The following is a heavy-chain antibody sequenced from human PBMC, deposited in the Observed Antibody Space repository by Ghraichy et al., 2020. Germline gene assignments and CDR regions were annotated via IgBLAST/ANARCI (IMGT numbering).Heavy chain of an antibody. D-gene: IGHD6-13*01. Sequence: SETLSLTCAVSGGSISSGGYSWSWIRQPPGKGLEWIGYIYHSGSTYYNPSLKSRVTISVDRSKNQFSLKLSSVTAADTAVYYCARAGGQQADYWGQGTLVTVSS. J-gene: IGHJ4*02. CDR3: ARAGGQQADY. CDR1: GGSISSGGYS. CDR2: IYHSGST. V-gene: IGHV4-30-2*01.